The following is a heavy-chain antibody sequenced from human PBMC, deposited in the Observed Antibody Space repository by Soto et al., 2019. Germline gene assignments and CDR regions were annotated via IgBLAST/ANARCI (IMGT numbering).Heavy chain of an antibody. J-gene: IGHJ4*02. CDR2: IHYSGTT. CDR1: GDSMRNYF. D-gene: IGHD6-13*01. CDR3: AAGEASSRNLAPYYLDF. V-gene: IGHV4-59*01. Sequence: SETLSLTCTVSGDSMRNYFWTWIRQPPGKGLEWIGYIHYSGTTSFFPSYNPSLRSRVTISEDTSKNQFSLKLLSVTTADTAVYFCAAGEASSRNLAPYYLDFWGQGTLVTVSS.